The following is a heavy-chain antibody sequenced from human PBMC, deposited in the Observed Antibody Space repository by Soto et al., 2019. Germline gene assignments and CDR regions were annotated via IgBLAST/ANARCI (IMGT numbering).Heavy chain of an antibody. CDR1: GDTFTTNS. J-gene: IGHJ4*02. CDR2: IIPVVGTT. Sequence: QVQLVQSGAEVKKPGSSVKVSCKASGDTFTTNSLNWVRQAPGQGLEWMGVIIPVVGTTKYAHKYQDRVTITGDKSTNSAYMELSSLRSDDTAVYYCARGLLYATTYFDYWGQGTRVTVSS. D-gene: IGHD2-8*01. CDR3: ARGLLYATTYFDY. V-gene: IGHV1-69*06.